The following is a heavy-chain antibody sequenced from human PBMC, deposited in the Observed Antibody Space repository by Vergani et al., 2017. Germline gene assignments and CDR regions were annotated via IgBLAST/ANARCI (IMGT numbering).Heavy chain of an antibody. V-gene: IGHV4-59*12. J-gene: IGHJ6*02. CDR2: IYYSGST. Sequence: QVQLQESGPGLVKPSETLSLTCTVSGGSISSYYWSWIRQPPGKGLEWIGYIYYSGSTNYNPSLKSRVTISVDTSKNQFSLKLSSVTAADTAVYYCARGLTVVVVAATRGMDVWGQXP. CDR3: ARGLTVVVVAATRGMDV. CDR1: GGSISSYY. D-gene: IGHD2-15*01.